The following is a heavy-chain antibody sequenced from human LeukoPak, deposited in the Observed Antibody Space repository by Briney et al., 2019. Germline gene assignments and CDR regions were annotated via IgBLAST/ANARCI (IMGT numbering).Heavy chain of an antibody. CDR1: GFTFSSYD. J-gene: IGHJ6*02. CDR2: IGTAGDT. Sequence: GGSLRLSCAASGFTFSSYDMPWVRQATGKGLEWVSAIGTAGDTYYPGSVKGRFTISRENAKNSLYLQMSSLRAGDTAVYYCARGRTSSTYYYYYYGMDVWGQGTTVTVSS. V-gene: IGHV3-13*01. D-gene: IGHD2-8*01. CDR3: ARGRTSSTYYYYYYGMDV.